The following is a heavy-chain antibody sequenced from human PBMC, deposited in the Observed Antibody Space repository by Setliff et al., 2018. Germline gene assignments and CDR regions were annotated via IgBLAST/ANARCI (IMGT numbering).Heavy chain of an antibody. CDR2: INHSGST. CDR3: ARGRIAAALYYFDY. J-gene: IGHJ4*02. D-gene: IGHD6-13*01. CDR1: GGSFSGYY. V-gene: IGHV4-34*01. Sequence: SETLSLTCAVYGGSFSGYYWSWIRQPPGKGLEWIGEINHSGSTNYNPSLKSRVTISVDTSKNQFSLKLSSVTAADTAVYYCARGRIAAALYYFDYWGQGTLGTFSS.